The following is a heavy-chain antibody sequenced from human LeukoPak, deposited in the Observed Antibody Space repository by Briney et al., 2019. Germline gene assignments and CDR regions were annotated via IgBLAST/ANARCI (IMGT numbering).Heavy chain of an antibody. J-gene: IGHJ3*01. V-gene: IGHV1-8*01. CDR1: GYTFTTYD. Sequence: ASVKVSCKTSGYTFTTYDINWVRQATGQGLEWMGWMNPNNGNTDYAQQFQGRVTMTRNTSIRTAYMELSRLRSDDTAVYYCARSVFPYYYDSSGLSAFDVWGQGTMVTVSS. D-gene: IGHD3-22*01. CDR3: ARSVFPYYYDSSGLSAFDV. CDR2: MNPNNGNT.